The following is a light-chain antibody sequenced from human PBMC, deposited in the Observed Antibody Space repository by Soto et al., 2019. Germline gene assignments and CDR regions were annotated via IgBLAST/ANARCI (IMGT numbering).Light chain of an antibody. Sequence: EIVLTLSPATLSLSPGRGATRACRASQSVSSYLARYQQKPGQAPRLLIYDASNGATGIPARFSGSGSGTEFTLTISRLQPDDFATYYCQHYNSYSEAFGQGTKVDIK. CDR1: QSVSSY. CDR2: DAS. CDR3: QHYNSYSEA. J-gene: IGKJ1*01. V-gene: IGKV3-11*01.